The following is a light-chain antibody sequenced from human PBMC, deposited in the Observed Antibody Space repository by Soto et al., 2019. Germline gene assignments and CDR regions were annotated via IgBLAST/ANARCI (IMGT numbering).Light chain of an antibody. CDR3: QQYGSSPYT. CDR2: GAS. Sequence: IVLTQSPGTLSLSPGERATLSCRASQSVSSSYLAWYQQKPGQAPRLLIYGASSRATGIPDRFSGSGSGTDFTFTIIRLEPEDFAVYYCQQYGSSPYTFGQGTKLEIK. V-gene: IGKV3-20*01. CDR1: QSVSSSY. J-gene: IGKJ2*01.